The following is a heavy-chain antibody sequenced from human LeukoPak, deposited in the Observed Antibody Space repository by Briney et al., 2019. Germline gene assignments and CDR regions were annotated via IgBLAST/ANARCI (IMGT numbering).Heavy chain of an antibody. CDR3: ARAGVYDSSGYPAYGY. V-gene: IGHV3-30-3*01. D-gene: IGHD3-22*01. CDR1: GFTFSSYA. CDR2: ISYDGSNK. Sequence: GGSLRLSCAASGFTFSSYAMHWVRQAPGKGLEWVAVISYDGSNKYYADSVKGRFTISRDNSKNTLYLQMNSLRAEDTAVYYCARAGVYDSSGYPAYGYWGQGTLVTVSS. J-gene: IGHJ4*02.